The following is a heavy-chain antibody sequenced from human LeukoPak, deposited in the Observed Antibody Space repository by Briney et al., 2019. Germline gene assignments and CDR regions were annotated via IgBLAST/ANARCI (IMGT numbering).Heavy chain of an antibody. D-gene: IGHD5-18*01. CDR2: ISGSGGST. Sequence: GGSLRLSCAASGFTFSSYAMSWVRQAPGRGLEWVSAISGSGGSTYYADSVKGRFTISRDNSKNTLYLQMNSLRAEDTAVYYCAKVEDGYGDFDYWGQGTLVTVSS. CDR1: GFTFSSYA. CDR3: AKVEDGYGDFDY. J-gene: IGHJ4*02. V-gene: IGHV3-23*01.